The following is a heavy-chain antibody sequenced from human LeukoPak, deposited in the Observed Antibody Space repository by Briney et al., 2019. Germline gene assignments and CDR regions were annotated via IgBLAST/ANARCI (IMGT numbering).Heavy chain of an antibody. CDR3: ARRVYSVVVPAAPFDY. V-gene: IGHV5-51*01. Sequence: GESLKISCKGSGYSFTSYWIGWVRQMPGKGLEWMGIIYPGDSDTRYSPSFQGQVTISAGKSISTAYLQWSSLKASDTAMYYCARRVYSVVVPAAPFDYWGQGTLVTVSS. CDR2: IYPGDSDT. CDR1: GYSFTSYW. D-gene: IGHD2-2*01. J-gene: IGHJ4*02.